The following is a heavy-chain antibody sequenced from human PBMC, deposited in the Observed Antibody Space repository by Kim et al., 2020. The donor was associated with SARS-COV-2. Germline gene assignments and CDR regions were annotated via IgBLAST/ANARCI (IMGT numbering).Heavy chain of an antibody. CDR3: ARHLGYCSSTSCNNWFDP. V-gene: IGHV4-39*01. CDR2: IYYSGST. Sequence: SETLSLTCTVSGGSISSSSYYWGWIRQPPGKGLEWIGSIYYSGSTYYNPSLKSRVTISVDTSKNQFSLKLSSVTAADTAVYYCARHLGYCSSTSCNNWFDPWGQGTLVTVSS. J-gene: IGHJ5*02. CDR1: GGSISSSSYY. D-gene: IGHD2-2*01.